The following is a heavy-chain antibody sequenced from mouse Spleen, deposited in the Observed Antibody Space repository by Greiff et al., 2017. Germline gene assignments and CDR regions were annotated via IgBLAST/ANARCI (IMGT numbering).Heavy chain of an antibody. Sequence: VQLVESGPGLVAPSQSLSITCTVSGFSLTGYGVNWVRQPPGKGLEWLGMIWGDGSTDYNSALKSRLSISKDNSKSQVFLKMNSLQTDDTARYYCARETYYGNYAMDYWGQGTSVTVSS. J-gene: IGHJ4*01. CDR2: IWGDGST. CDR1: GFSLTGYG. V-gene: IGHV2-6-7*01. D-gene: IGHD2-10*01. CDR3: ARETYYGNYAMDY.